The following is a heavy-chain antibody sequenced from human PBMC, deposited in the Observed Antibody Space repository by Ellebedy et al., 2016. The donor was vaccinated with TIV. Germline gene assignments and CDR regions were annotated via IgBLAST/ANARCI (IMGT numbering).Heavy chain of an antibody. CDR3: ARLYLGGY. J-gene: IGHJ4*02. V-gene: IGHV4-59*08. D-gene: IGHD3-16*01. CDR2: VCPSVRT. CDR1: GGSMSDEYY. Sequence: SETLSLTCSVSGGSMSDEYYWSWFRQPPGKGLEWIGYVCPSVRTKYNPSLESRVTMSVDKSKNHFSPRLSSVTAADTAIYFCARLYLGGYWGQGTLVTVSS.